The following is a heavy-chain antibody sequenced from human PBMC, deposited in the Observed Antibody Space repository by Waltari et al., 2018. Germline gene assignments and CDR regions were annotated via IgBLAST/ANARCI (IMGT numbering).Heavy chain of an antibody. CDR2: ISSSSSTI. J-gene: IGHJ3*02. Sequence: EVQLVESGGGLVQPGGSLRLSCAASGFTFSRYTMTWVRQSPGKGLEWVSYISSSSSTIYYADSVKGRFTISRDNAKNSLYLQMNSLRAEDTAVYYCAREQGTSGYDIWGQGTMVTVSS. D-gene: IGHD6-25*01. V-gene: IGHV3-48*01. CDR1: GFTFSRYT. CDR3: AREQGTSGYDI.